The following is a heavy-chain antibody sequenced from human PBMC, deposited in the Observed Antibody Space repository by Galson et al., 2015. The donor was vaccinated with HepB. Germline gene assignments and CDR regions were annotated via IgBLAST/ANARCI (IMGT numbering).Heavy chain of an antibody. J-gene: IGHJ4*02. CDR1: GFTFSSYN. CDR3: ARAALTTKSRFDS. V-gene: IGHV3-48*02. Sequence: SLRLSCAASGFTFSSYNMIWVRQAPGKGLEWLSYISSAGNTVSYADSVRGRFTISRDFADNSVYLKMNSLKDDDTAVYYCARAALTTKSRFDSWGQGTLVTVSS. CDR2: ISSAGNTV. D-gene: IGHD4-17*01.